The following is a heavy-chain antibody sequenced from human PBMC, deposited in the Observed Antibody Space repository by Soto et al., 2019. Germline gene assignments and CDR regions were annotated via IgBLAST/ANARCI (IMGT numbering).Heavy chain of an antibody. CDR1: GFTVSSNY. J-gene: IGHJ4*02. CDR2: IFSGGST. Sequence: EVQLVESGGDLVQPRGSLRLSCAASGFTVSSNYMSWVRQAPGKGLEWVSVIFSGGSTFYADSVKGRFTLYRDSSQNTVHLQMNSLRAEDTAVYYCARLSCTSTGCIDYWGQGTLVTVSS. V-gene: IGHV3-66*04. CDR3: ARLSCTSTGCIDY. D-gene: IGHD2-2*01.